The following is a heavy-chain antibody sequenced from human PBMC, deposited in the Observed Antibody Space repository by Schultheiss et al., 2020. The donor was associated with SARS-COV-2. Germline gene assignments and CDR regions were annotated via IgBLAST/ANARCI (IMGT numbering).Heavy chain of an antibody. Sequence: SETLSLTCTVSGGSISSYYWSWIRQPAGKGLEWIGRIYTSGSTYYNPSLKSRVTISVDTSKNQFSLKLSSVTAADTAVYYCARSAYNYGSFDYWGQGTLVTVSS. CDR2: IYTSGST. CDR1: GGSISSYY. D-gene: IGHD5-18*01. J-gene: IGHJ4*02. V-gene: IGHV4-4*07. CDR3: ARSAYNYGSFDY.